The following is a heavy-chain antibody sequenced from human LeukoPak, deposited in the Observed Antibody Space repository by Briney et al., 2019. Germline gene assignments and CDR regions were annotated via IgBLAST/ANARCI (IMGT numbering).Heavy chain of an antibody. CDR3: ARGRGYSYAHAFDI. CDR1: GGSISNYY. CDR2: IFYSGST. D-gene: IGHD5-18*01. V-gene: IGHV4-59*01. Sequence: TSETLSLTCTVSGGSISNYYWSWIRQPPVKGLEWIGYIFYSGSTNYNPSLKSRVTISVDTSKNQFSLNLSSVTAADTAVYYCARGRGYSYAHAFDIWGQGTVVTVSS. J-gene: IGHJ3*02.